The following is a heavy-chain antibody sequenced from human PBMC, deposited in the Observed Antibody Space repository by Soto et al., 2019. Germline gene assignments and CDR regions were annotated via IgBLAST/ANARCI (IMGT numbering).Heavy chain of an antibody. Sequence: GGSLRLSCAASGFTFSSSAMTWVRQAPGKGLEWVSAISGGGDTTFYAYSVKGRFTISRDNSKNTLYLQMNSLRAEDTAVYYYASWTGLDYWGQGTLVTVSS. CDR2: ISGGGDTT. J-gene: IGHJ4*02. CDR1: GFTFSSSA. V-gene: IGHV3-23*01. CDR3: ASWTGLDY. D-gene: IGHD3-3*01.